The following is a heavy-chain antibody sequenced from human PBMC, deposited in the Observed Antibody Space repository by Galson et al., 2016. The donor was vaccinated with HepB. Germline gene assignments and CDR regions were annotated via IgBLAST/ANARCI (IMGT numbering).Heavy chain of an antibody. D-gene: IGHD1-7*01. V-gene: IGHV3-23*01. Sequence: SLRLSCAASGFTFSDYTISWVRQAPGKGLDWVSVISDSGYSTYYADSVKGRFTISRDNSKNTVDLQMHILRAEDTALDYCAKGFRSGTTAHGMDVWGQGTTVTVS. CDR2: ISDSGYST. CDR1: GFTFSDYT. J-gene: IGHJ6*02. CDR3: AKGFRSGTTAHGMDV.